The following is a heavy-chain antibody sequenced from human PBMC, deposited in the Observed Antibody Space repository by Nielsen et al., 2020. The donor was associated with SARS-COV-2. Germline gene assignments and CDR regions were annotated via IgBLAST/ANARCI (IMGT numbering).Heavy chain of an antibody. J-gene: IGHJ5*01. CDR3: AKAGYNSHVRNNWFDS. CDR2: ISGSGDGT. Sequence: GGSLRLSCGASGFSFTSYAMSWVRQTPGKGLEGLSAISGSGDGTLYADSVRGRFTIYRDNYSNTLYLQMESLRVDDTAVYYCAKAGYNSHVRNNWFDSWGQGTLVTVSS. CDR1: GFSFTSYA. V-gene: IGHV3-23*01. D-gene: IGHD5-18*01.